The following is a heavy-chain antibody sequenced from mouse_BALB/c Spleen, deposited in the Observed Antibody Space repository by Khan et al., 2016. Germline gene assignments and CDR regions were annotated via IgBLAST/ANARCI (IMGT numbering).Heavy chain of an antibody. D-gene: IGHD6-1*01. V-gene: IGHV9-1*02. CDR3: ARRRQLDLYYAMDY. Sequence: QIQLVQSGPELKKPGETVKISCKASGYYFTNYGMNWVKQAPGKDLKWMGWINTYSGESTYADDFMGRFAFSLETSVSIAYLQINNLKNEDMSTYFCARRRQLDLYYAMDYWGQGTSVTVFS. J-gene: IGHJ4*01. CDR2: INTYSGES. CDR1: GYYFTNYG.